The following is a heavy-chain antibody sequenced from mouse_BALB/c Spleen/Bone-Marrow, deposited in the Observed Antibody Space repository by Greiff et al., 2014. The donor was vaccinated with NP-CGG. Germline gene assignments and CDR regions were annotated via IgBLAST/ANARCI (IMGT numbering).Heavy chain of an antibody. CDR3: ARDRGGITPFDY. J-gene: IGHJ2*01. D-gene: IGHD2-4*01. V-gene: IGHV5-4*02. CDR1: GFTFSDYH. CDR2: IGDGGSYT. Sequence: VQLKESGGGLVKPGGSLKLSCAASGFTFSDYHMHWVRQTPEKRLEWVATIGDGGSYTYYPDSVKGRFTISRDNAKNNLYLQMSSLKSEDTAMYYCARDRGGITPFDYWGQGTTLTVSS.